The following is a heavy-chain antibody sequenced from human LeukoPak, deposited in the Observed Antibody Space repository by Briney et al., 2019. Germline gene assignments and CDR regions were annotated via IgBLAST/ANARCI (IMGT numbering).Heavy chain of an antibody. CDR3: AKQIGVVPAAIRGYYFDY. CDR1: GFPFSSYG. CDR2: IRYDGSNK. D-gene: IGHD2-2*02. Sequence: GGSLRLSCAASGFPFSSYGMHWVRQAPGKGLEWVAFIRYDGSNKYYADSVKGRFTTSRDNSKNTLYLQVNSLRAEDTAVYYCAKQIGVVPAAIRGYYFDYWGQGTLVTVSS. V-gene: IGHV3-30*02. J-gene: IGHJ4*02.